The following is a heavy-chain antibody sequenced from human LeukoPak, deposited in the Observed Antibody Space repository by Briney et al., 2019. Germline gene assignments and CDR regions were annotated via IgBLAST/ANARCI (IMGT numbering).Heavy chain of an antibody. V-gene: IGHV4-59*03. CDR2: IYYSGSS. D-gene: IGHD6-6*01. CDR1: GGFISNYY. J-gene: IGHJ6*03. Sequence: SETLSLTCTVSGGFISNYYWSWIRQSPGKGLEYVGHIYYSGSSTYNPSLKSRVTFSVDTSKNQFSLRLSSVTAADTAVYYCARHIAARLASGYYYYIDVWGKGTTVTVSS. CDR3: ARHIAARLASGYYYYIDV.